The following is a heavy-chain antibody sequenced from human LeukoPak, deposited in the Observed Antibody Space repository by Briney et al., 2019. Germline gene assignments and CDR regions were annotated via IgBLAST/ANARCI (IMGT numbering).Heavy chain of an antibody. CDR3: ARDLGYCSGGSCYIWTLDY. CDR1: GYTFTSYG. D-gene: IGHD2-15*01. Sequence: ASVKVSCKASGYTFTSYGISWVRQAPGQGLEWMGWISAYNGNTNYAQKLQGRVTMTTDTSTSTAYMELRSLRSDDTAVYYCARDLGYCSGGSCYIWTLDYWGQGTLVTVSS. J-gene: IGHJ4*02. V-gene: IGHV1-18*01. CDR2: ISAYNGNT.